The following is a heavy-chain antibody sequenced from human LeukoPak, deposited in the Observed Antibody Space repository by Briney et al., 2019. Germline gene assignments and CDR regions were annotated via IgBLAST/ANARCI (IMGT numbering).Heavy chain of an antibody. CDR2: ISGSGGNT. V-gene: IGHV3-23*01. D-gene: IGHD3-22*01. CDR1: GFTFSTYA. J-gene: IGHJ4*02. Sequence: PGGSLRLSCAASGFTFSTYAMSWVRQAPGKGLEWVSAISGSGGNTYYADSVKGRFTISRDNSKNTLYLQMNSLRAEDTAIYYCAKVYDSSGYYWRYWGQGTLVTVSS. CDR3: AKVYDSSGYYWRY.